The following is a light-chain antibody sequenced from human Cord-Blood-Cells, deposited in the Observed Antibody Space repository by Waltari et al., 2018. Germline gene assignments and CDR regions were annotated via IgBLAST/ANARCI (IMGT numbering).Light chain of an antibody. J-gene: IGKJ1*01. CDR2: DSS. Sequence: DIQMTQSPSTPSASVGDRVTITCRASQSISSWLAWYQQKPGKAPKLLIYDSSSLESGVPSRFSGSGSGTECTLTISSLQPDDFATYYCQQHNSYSPTFGQGTKVEIK. V-gene: IGKV1-5*01. CDR3: QQHNSYSPT. CDR1: QSISSW.